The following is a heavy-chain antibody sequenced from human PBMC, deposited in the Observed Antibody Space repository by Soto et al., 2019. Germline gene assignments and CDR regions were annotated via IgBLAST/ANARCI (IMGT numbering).Heavy chain of an antibody. Sequence: SETLSLTCTVSGGSISSGDYYWSWIRQPPGKGLEWIGYIYYIGSTYYNPSLKSRVTISVDTSKNQFSLKLSSVTAADTAVYYCAGTLVTEYSSGWAMGYWGQGTLVTVSS. J-gene: IGHJ4*02. CDR1: GGSISSGDYY. CDR3: AGTLVTEYSSGWAMGY. D-gene: IGHD6-19*01. CDR2: IYYIGST. V-gene: IGHV4-30-4*01.